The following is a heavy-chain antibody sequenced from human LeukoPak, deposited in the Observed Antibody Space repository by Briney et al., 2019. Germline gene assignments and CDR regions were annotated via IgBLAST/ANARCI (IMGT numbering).Heavy chain of an antibody. Sequence: GGSLRLSCAASGFTFSSYGMHRVRQAPGKGLEWVAVIWYDGSNKYYADSVKGRFTISRDNSKNTLYLQMNSLRAEDTAVYYCARDDAAMVLFDYWGQGTLVTVSS. CDR1: GFTFSSYG. CDR3: ARDDAAMVLFDY. J-gene: IGHJ4*02. D-gene: IGHD5-18*01. V-gene: IGHV3-33*01. CDR2: IWYDGSNK.